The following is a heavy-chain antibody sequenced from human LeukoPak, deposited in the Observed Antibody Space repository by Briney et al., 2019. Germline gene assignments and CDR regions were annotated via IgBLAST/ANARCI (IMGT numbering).Heavy chain of an antibody. Sequence: ASVKVSCKASGHTFTSYDINWVRQATRQGLEWMGWMNPNSGNTGYAQKFQGRVTMTRNTSISTAYMELSSLRSEDTAVYYCARGEGDSSSWYYHYYYGMDVWGQGTTVTVSS. V-gene: IGHV1-8*01. CDR2: MNPNSGNT. CDR3: ARGEGDSSSWYYHYYYGMDV. J-gene: IGHJ6*02. D-gene: IGHD6-13*01. CDR1: GHTFTSYD.